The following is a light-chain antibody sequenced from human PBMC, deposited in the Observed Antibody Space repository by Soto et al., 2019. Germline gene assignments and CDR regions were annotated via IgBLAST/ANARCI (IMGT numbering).Light chain of an antibody. CDR2: GTS. V-gene: IGKV3-20*01. J-gene: IGKJ5*01. Sequence: EIVLTQSPGTLSLSPGERATLSCRASQSVGSIYLAWYQQKPGQAPRLLIYGTSSRATGIPDRFSGSGSGTDFSLTISRLEPEDFAVYYCQQYGSSPITFGQGTRLE. CDR3: QQYGSSPIT. CDR1: QSVGSIY.